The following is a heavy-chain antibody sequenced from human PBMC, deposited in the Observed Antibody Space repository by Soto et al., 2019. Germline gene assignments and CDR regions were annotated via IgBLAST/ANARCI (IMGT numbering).Heavy chain of an antibody. D-gene: IGHD3-10*01. CDR2: IYYSGST. Sequence: QVQLQESGPGLVKPSETLSLTCTVSGGSISSYYWSWIRQPPGKGLEWIGYIYYSGSTNYNPSLKGRVTISVDTSKDQFSLKLGSVTAADTAVYYCARGYGSGSGGMDVWGQGTTFTVSS. J-gene: IGHJ6*02. CDR1: GGSISSYY. CDR3: ARGYGSGSGGMDV. V-gene: IGHV4-59*01.